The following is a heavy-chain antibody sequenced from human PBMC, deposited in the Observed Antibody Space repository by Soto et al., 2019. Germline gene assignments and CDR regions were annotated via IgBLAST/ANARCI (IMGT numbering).Heavy chain of an antibody. CDR1: GYSFTSYW. J-gene: IGHJ4*02. CDR2: IYPGDSDT. V-gene: IGHV5-51*01. Sequence: PGESLKISCKGSGYSFTSYWIGWVRQMPGKGLEWMGIIYPGDSDTRYSPSFQGQVTISADKSISTAYLQWSSLKASDTAMYYCARHLIAAAKPRPYYFDYWGQGTLVTVSS. D-gene: IGHD6-13*01. CDR3: ARHLIAAAKPRPYYFDY.